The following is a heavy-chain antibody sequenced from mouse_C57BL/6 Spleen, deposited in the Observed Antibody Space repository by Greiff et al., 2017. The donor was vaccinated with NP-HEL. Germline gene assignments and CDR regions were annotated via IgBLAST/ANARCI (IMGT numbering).Heavy chain of an antibody. CDR3: VRHKGWEDWYFDV. J-gene: IGHJ1*03. CDR2: IRSKSNNYAT. Sequence: EVKLMESGGGLVQPKGSLKLSCAASGFSFNTYAMNWVRQAPGKGLEWVARIRSKSNNYATYYADSVKDRFTISRDDSESMLYLQMNNLKTEDTAMYDCVRHKGWEDWYFDVGGTGTTVTVSS. V-gene: IGHV10-1*01. D-gene: IGHD1-1*02. CDR1: GFSFNTYA.